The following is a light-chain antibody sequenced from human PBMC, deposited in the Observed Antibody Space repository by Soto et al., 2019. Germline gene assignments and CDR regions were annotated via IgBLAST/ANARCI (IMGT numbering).Light chain of an antibody. J-gene: IGLJ2*01. Sequence: NFMLTPPHSLSEAPGQTVTISCTRSSGSIASNYVQWYQQRPGSAPTTVIYEDNQRPSGVPDRFSGSIDSSSNSAALTISGLKTEDEADYYCQSYDSSNPVVFGGGTKLTVL. CDR3: QSYDSSNPVV. V-gene: IGLV6-57*04. CDR2: EDN. CDR1: SGSIASNY.